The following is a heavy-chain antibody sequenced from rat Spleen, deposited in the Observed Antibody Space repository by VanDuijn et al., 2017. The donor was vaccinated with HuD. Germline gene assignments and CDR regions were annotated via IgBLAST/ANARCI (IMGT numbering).Heavy chain of an antibody. D-gene: IGHD1-7*01. CDR2: ISPSGGST. V-gene: IGHV5-25*01. CDR1: GITFSDSV. Sequence: EVQLVESGGASVQPGGSMRLSCAASGITFSDSVMAWVRQTPTKGLEWVASISPSGGSTHYRDSVKGRFTISRDNAKSTLSLQMDSLRSEDTATYYGTRDRGYYGYEDWGQGVMVTVSS. J-gene: IGHJ2*01. CDR3: TRDRGYYGYED.